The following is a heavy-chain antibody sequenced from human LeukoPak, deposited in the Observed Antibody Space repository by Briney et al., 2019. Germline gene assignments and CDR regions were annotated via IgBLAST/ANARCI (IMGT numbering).Heavy chain of an antibody. V-gene: IGHV4-61*02. Sequence: SQTLSLTCTVSGGSISSGSYYWSWIRQPAGKGLEWIGRIYTSGSTNYNPSLKSRVTISVDTSKNQFSLKLSSVTAADTAVYYCAGNSGGYYPYYYYYMDVWGKGTTVTVSS. CDR2: IYTSGST. J-gene: IGHJ6*03. CDR3: AGNSGGYYPYYYYYMDV. D-gene: IGHD1-26*01. CDR1: GGSISSGSYY.